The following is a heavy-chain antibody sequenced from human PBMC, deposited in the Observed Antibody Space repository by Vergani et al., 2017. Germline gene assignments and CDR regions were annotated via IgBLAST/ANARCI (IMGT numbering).Heavy chain of an antibody. D-gene: IGHD1-1*01. Sequence: EVQLLESGGGLAQPGGSLRLSCAASGFTFIMHAMSWVRQAPGKGLEWVSTLSASDRRTHYADSVKGRFTISRDNSKNTLFLHMNSLRPEDTALYYCVRVKGSNWNDHLYDIWGQGTLVTVSS. V-gene: IGHV3-23*01. CDR1: GFTFIMHA. CDR2: LSASDRRT. CDR3: VRVKGSNWNDHLYDI. J-gene: IGHJ3*02.